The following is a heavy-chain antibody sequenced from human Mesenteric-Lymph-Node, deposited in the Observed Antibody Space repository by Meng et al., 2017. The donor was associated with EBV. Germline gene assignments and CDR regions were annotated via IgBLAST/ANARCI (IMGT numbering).Heavy chain of an antibody. CDR1: RYTFTNYY. D-gene: IGHD5-18*01. V-gene: IGHV1-46*01. Sequence: QVARVQSGTEVEKPGASVKVSCKASRYTFTNYYMFWARQAPGQGLEWMGVTSHSGAGTTYAQKFQGRVTMTRDTSTSTIYMELASLRSEDKAVYYCATGYTSLDYWGQGALVTVSS. CDR2: TSHSGAGT. J-gene: IGHJ4*02. CDR3: ATGYTSLDY.